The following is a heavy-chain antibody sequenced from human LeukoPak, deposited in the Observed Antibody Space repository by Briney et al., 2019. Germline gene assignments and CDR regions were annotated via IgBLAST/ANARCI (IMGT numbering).Heavy chain of an antibody. J-gene: IGHJ4*02. CDR1: GFTFSSYE. CDR3: ARDSADDSSGYYPFDY. Sequence: GGSLRLSCAASGFTFSSYEMNWVRQAPGKGLEGFSSISGTSSYIYYADSVKGRFTISRDNAKNSLNLQMNSLRAEDTAIYYCARDSADDSSGYYPFDYWGQGTQVSVSS. V-gene: IGHV3-21*01. D-gene: IGHD3-22*01. CDR2: ISGTSSYI.